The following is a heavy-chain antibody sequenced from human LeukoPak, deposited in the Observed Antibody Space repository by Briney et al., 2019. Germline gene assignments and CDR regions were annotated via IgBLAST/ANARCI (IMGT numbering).Heavy chain of an antibody. D-gene: IGHD1-26*01. J-gene: IGHJ6*04. Sequence: SQTLSLTCAVSGGSISSGGYSWSWIRQPPGKGLEWIGYIYHSGSTYYNPSLKSRVTISVDRSKNQFSLKLSSVTAADTAVYYCARGESGMDVWGEGTTVTVSS. CDR2: IYHSGST. V-gene: IGHV4-30-2*01. CDR1: GGSISSGGYS. CDR3: ARGESGMDV.